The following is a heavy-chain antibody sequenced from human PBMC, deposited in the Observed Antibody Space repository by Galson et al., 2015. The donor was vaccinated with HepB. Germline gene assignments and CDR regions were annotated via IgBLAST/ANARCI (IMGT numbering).Heavy chain of an antibody. D-gene: IGHD4-23*01. CDR3: VKVMTTVVTPALDI. CDR2: ISSNGGST. J-gene: IGHJ3*02. CDR1: GFTFSSYA. V-gene: IGHV3-64D*06. Sequence: SLRLSCAASGFTFSSYAMHWVRQAPGKGLEYVSAISSNGGSTYYADSVKGRFTISRDSSKNTLYLQMSSLRAEDTAVYYCVKVMTTVVTPALDIWGQGTMVTVSS.